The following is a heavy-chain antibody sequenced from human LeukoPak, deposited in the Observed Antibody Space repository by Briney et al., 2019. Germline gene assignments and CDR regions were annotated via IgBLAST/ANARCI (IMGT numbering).Heavy chain of an antibody. V-gene: IGHV1-69*10. CDR2: IIPILGIA. D-gene: IGHD2-15*01. CDR3: ARERVAATENWFDP. CDR1: GGSFSSYA. Sequence: ASVKVSCKASGGSFSSYAISWVRQAPGQGLEWMGWIIPILGIANYAQKFQGRVTITADKSTSTAYMELSSLRSEDTAVYYCARERVAATENWFDPWGQGTLVTVSS. J-gene: IGHJ5*02.